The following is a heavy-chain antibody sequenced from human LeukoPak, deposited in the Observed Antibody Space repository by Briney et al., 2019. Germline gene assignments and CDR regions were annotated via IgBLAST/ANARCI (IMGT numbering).Heavy chain of an antibody. D-gene: IGHD2-2*01. CDR3: ARDFPYCSSTSCHGL. Sequence: SETLSLTCTVSGGSISSYYWSWIRQPPGKGLEWIEYIYYSGSTNYNPSLKSRVTISVDTSKNQFSLKLSSVTAADTAVYYCARDFPYCSSTSCHGLWGQGTLVTVSS. J-gene: IGHJ4*02. CDR1: GGSISSYY. CDR2: IYYSGST. V-gene: IGHV4-59*01.